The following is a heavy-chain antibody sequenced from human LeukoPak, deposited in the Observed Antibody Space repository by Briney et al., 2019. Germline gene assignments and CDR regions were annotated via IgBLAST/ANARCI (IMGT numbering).Heavy chain of an antibody. V-gene: IGHV1-18*01. D-gene: IGHD3-9*01. CDR3: ARHALTGYYNVISYYYYMDV. CDR1: GYTFTSYG. CDR2: ISAYNRNT. Sequence: SCKASGYTFTSYGISGGRQAPGQGRERMGWISAYNRNTNYAQQLQGRVTMTTDTSTSTAYMELRSLRSDDTAVYYCARHALTGYYNVISYYYYMDVWGKGTTVTVSS. J-gene: IGHJ6*03.